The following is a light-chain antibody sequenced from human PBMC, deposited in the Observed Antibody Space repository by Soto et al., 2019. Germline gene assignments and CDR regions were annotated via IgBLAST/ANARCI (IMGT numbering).Light chain of an antibody. Sequence: SYELTQPPSVSVAPGQTASITCGEDNIGSKSVHWYQQKPGQAPVLVVYDDTDRPSGIPERFSGSNSGNTATLTIRRVEAGDEAAYYCQVWETSTNNLIFGGGTKPTVL. CDR3: QVWETSTNNLI. CDR2: DDT. J-gene: IGLJ2*01. V-gene: IGLV3-21*02. CDR1: NIGSKS.